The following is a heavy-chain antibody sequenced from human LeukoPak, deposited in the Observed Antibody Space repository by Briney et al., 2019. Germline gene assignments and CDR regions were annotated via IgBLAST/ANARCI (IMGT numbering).Heavy chain of an antibody. D-gene: IGHD3-22*01. CDR3: AKGMFYYDSSGYYGN. J-gene: IGHJ4*02. CDR2: IRYDGSDK. CDR1: GFTFSSYG. Sequence: GGSLRLSRAASGFTFSSYGMHWVRQAPGKGLEWVAFIRYDGSDKYYADSVKGRFTISRDNSKNTLYLQMNSLRAEDSAVYYCAKGMFYYDSSGYYGNWGQGTLVAVSS. V-gene: IGHV3-30*02.